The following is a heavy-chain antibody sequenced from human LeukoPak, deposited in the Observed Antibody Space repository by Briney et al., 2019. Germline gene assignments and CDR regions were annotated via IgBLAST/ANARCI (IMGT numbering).Heavy chain of an antibody. CDR1: GFTFSDHY. CDR2: SRNKANNYIT. CDR3: TTSLAGAVTAVYPFDN. D-gene: IGHD2-21*02. Sequence: GGSLRLSCAASGFTFSDHYMDWVRQPPGKGLEWVGRSRNKANNYITEYAASVKGRFTISRDESKNSLYLEMNSLKTEDTAVYYCTTSLAGAVTAVYPFDNWGQGTLVTVSS. J-gene: IGHJ4*02. V-gene: IGHV3-72*01.